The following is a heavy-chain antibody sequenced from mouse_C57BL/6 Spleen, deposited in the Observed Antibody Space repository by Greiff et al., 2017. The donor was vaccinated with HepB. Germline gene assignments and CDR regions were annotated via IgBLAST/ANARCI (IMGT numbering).Heavy chain of an antibody. CDR2: INPNNGGT. J-gene: IGHJ2*01. V-gene: IGHV1-18*01. CDR3: ARLSAYGDYFDY. Sequence: EVKLVESGPELVKPGASVKIPCKASGYTFTDYNMDWVKQSHGKSLEWIGDINPNNGGTIYNQKFKGKATLTVDKSSSTAYMGLRSLTSEDTAVYYCARLSAYGDYFDYWGQGTTLTVSS. D-gene: IGHD1-1*02. CDR1: GYTFTDYN.